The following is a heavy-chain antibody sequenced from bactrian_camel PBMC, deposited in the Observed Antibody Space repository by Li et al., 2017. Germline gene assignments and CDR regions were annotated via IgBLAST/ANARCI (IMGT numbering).Heavy chain of an antibody. CDR3: TARSVGWCPLFEHWLGKRANTPGGYFAT. Sequence: HVQLVESGGGLVQPGGSLRLSCAASGYTYSSYCMGWFRQAPGKEREGVAVIDSDGLAKYADSVKGRFTISQDNAKNTLYLQMDSLKPEDTAMYYCTARSVGWCPLFEHWLGKRANTPGGYFATWGQGTQVTVS. CDR2: IDSDGLA. CDR1: GYTYSSYC. D-gene: IGHD1*01. J-gene: IGHJ6*01. V-gene: IGHV3S9*01.